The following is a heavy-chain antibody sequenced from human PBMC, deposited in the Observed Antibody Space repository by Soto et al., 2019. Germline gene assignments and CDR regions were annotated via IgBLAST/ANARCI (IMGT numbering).Heavy chain of an antibody. CDR2: IYYSGST. CDR1: GGSISSGGYY. J-gene: IGHJ4*02. D-gene: IGHD4-17*01. Sequence: QVQLQESGPGLVKPSQTLSLTCTVSGGSISSGGYYWSWIRQHPGKGLEWIGYIYYSGSTYYNPSLKSRVTISVDTSKNQFSLKLSSVTAADTAVYYCAVARGTTVTTLSFDYWGQGTLVTVSS. V-gene: IGHV4-31*03. CDR3: AVARGTTVTTLSFDY.